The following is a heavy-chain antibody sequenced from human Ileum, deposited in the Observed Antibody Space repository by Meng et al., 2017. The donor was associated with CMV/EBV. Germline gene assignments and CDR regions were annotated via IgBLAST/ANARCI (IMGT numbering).Heavy chain of an antibody. CDR1: GFTFSDYY. V-gene: IGHV3-11*01. D-gene: IGHD2-2*01. CDR2: ISSSGSTI. CDR3: ARRGDCRSTSCNLDY. Sequence: GGSLRLSCAASGFTFSDYYMSWIRQAPGKGLEWVSYISSSGSTIYYADSVKGRVTMTRDTSTSTVYMELSSLRSEDTAVYYCARRGDCRSTSCNLDYWGQGTLVTVSS. J-gene: IGHJ4*02.